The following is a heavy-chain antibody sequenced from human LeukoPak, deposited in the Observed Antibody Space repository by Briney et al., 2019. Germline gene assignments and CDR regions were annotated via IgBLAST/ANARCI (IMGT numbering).Heavy chain of an antibody. CDR2: IIPIFGTA. Sequence: SVKVSCKASGGTFSSYAISWVRQAPGQGLEWMGGIIPIFGTANYAQKFQGRVTITADKSTSTAYMELSSLRSDDTAVYYCARDRGIAARPFRFDPWGQGTLVTVSS. CDR3: ARDRGIAARPFRFDP. D-gene: IGHD6-6*01. CDR1: GGTFSSYA. V-gene: IGHV1-69*06. J-gene: IGHJ5*02.